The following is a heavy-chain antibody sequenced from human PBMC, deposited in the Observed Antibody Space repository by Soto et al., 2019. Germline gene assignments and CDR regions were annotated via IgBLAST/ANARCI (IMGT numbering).Heavy chain of an antibody. CDR3: ARTRSAWSDFHYYSLDV. CDR1: GFTFNSYG. V-gene: IGHV3-30*03. D-gene: IGHD1-26*01. CDR2: ISYDSTKT. Sequence: GGSLRLSCAASGFTFNSYGMHWVRQGPGNGLEWVAFISYDSTKTYYADSVRGRFTISRDNSNSALYVQMNSLTGEDTAVYYCARTRSAWSDFHYYSLDVWGQGTTVTVSS. J-gene: IGHJ6*02.